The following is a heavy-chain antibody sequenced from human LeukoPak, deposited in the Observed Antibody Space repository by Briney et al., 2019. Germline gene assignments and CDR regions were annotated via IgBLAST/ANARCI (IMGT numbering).Heavy chain of an antibody. Sequence: GGSLRLSCAASGFTFSSYAMNWVRQAPGKGLEWVSYISSSSSTIYYADSVKGRFTISRDNAENSLYLQMNSLRAEDTAVYYCARDLTYYYDSSGYQDYWGQGTLVTVSS. CDR1: GFTFSSYA. D-gene: IGHD3-22*01. J-gene: IGHJ4*02. CDR2: ISSSSSTI. V-gene: IGHV3-48*01. CDR3: ARDLTYYYDSSGYQDY.